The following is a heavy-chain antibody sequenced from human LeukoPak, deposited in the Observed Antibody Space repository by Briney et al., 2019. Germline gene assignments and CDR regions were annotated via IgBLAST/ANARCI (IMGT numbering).Heavy chain of an antibody. V-gene: IGHV1-8*01. CDR1: GYTFTSYD. CDR3: ARTYWNYFRNNWFGP. J-gene: IGHJ5*02. CDR2: MNPNSGNT. D-gene: IGHD1-7*01. Sequence: ASVKVSCKASGYTFTSYDINWVRQATGQGLEWMGWMNPNSGNTGYAQKFQGRVTMTRNTSISTAYMELSSLRSEDTAVYYCARTYWNYFRNNWFGPWGQGTLVTVSS.